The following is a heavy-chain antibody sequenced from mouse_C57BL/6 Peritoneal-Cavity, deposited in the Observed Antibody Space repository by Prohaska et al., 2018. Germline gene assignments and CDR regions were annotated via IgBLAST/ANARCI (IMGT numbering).Heavy chain of an antibody. D-gene: IGHD2-5*01. Sequence: SGYTFTDSYMNWVKQSHGKSLQWIGVINPYNGGTSYNQKFKGKATLTVDKSSSTAYMELKSLTSEDYAVYYCARVESKYYFDYGGQGTTLTVSS. CDR1: GYTFTDSY. V-gene: IGHV1-19*01. CDR3: ARVESKYYFDY. J-gene: IGHJ2*01. CDR2: INPYNGGT.